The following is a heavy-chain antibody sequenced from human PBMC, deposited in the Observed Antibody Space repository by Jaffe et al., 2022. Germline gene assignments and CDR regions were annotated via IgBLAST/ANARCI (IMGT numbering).Heavy chain of an antibody. Sequence: EVQLLESGGGLVQPGGSLRLSCAASGFTFSNYGMAWVRQAPGKGLEWVSAISNTGVNTYYPDSVKGRFSISRDNSKNTLYLEINSLRADDTALYYCATSPWIAAPGGVDCWGQGTLVTVSS. CDR3: ATSPWIAAPGGVDC. J-gene: IGHJ4*02. CDR2: ISNTGVNT. CDR1: GFTFSNYG. V-gene: IGHV3-23*01. D-gene: IGHD6-13*01.